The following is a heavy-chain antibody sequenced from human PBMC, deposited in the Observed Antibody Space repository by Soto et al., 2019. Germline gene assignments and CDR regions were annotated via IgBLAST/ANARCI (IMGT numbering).Heavy chain of an antibody. J-gene: IGHJ6*03. CDR1: GYTFTSYD. Sequence: ASVKVSCKASGYTFTSYDINWVRQATGQGLEWMGWMNPNSGNTGYAQKFQGRVTMTRNTSISTAYMELSSLRSEDTAVYYCARAGKRTGRGPYYYYMDVWGKGTTVTVSS. CDR2: MNPNSGNT. CDR3: ARAGKRTGRGPYYYYMDV. D-gene: IGHD6-13*01. V-gene: IGHV1-8*01.